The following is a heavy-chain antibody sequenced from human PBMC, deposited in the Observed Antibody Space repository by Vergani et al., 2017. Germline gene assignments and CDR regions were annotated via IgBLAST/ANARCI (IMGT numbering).Heavy chain of an antibody. J-gene: IGHJ4*02. Sequence: EVQLLESGGDLVQPGGSLRLSCAASGFTFIMHAMSWVRQAPGKGLEWVSTLSASDRRTHYADSVKGRFTISRDISKNTLFLHMNSLRPEDTAVYYCAKAQEFSYYYDSSVGDYWGQGTLVTVSS. CDR3: AKAQEFSYYYDSSVGDY. CDR1: GFTFIMHA. CDR2: LSASDRRT. V-gene: IGHV3-23*01. D-gene: IGHD3-22*01.